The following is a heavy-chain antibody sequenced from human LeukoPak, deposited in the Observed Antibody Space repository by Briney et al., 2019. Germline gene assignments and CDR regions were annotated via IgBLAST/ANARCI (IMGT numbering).Heavy chain of an antibody. CDR3: TRELGATLTGNYYYYMDV. Sequence: GGSLRLSCTVSGFSVGDYAVNWVRQAPGKGPEWIGFIRSKTYRGTTEYAASVKGRFTISRDESKNIAYLQMNSLKTEDTAVYFCTRELGATLTGNYYYYMDVWGKGTTVTISS. J-gene: IGHJ6*03. CDR1: GFSVGDYA. CDR2: IRSKTYRGTT. V-gene: IGHV3-49*04. D-gene: IGHD3-9*01.